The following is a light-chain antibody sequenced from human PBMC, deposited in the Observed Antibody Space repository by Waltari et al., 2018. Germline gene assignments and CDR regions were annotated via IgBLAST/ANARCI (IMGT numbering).Light chain of an antibody. V-gene: IGLV2-8*01. CDR1: SRDVGFYDY. CDR2: EVT. J-gene: IGLJ2*01. Sequence: QSALTQPPSASGSPGQAVTISSTGRSRDVGFYDYVSWYQQHAGTAPKLLIYEVTRPPAGVPDRVSGSKSGKTASLIVSGLQAEDEADYYCSSYAGSDNVLFGGGTKLTVL. CDR3: SSYAGSDNVL.